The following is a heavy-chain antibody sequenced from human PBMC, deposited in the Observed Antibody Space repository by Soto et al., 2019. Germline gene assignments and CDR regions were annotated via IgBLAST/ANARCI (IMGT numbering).Heavy chain of an antibody. CDR1: GGSISSGNYY. CDR2: IYYSGST. J-gene: IGHJ4*02. D-gene: IGHD5-12*01. Sequence: SETLSLTCTVSGGSISSGNYYWGWIRQPPGKGLEWIGSIYYSGSTYYNPSLKSRVTISVDTSKNQFSLKLSSVTAADTAVYYCARGTGYGRVYFDYWGQGTLVTVSS. CDR3: ARGTGYGRVYFDY. V-gene: IGHV4-39*01.